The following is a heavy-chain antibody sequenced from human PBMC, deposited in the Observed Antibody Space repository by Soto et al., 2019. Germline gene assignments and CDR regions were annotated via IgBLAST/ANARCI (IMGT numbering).Heavy chain of an antibody. J-gene: IGHJ5*02. D-gene: IGHD6-6*01. CDR1: GFTFTTYA. V-gene: IGHV3-23*01. CDR3: AKKWDTTFSSSYH. CDR2: IRGSGGST. Sequence: EVQLLESGGGLVQPGGSLRLSCAASGFTFTTYAMTWVRQAPGKGLEWVSAIRGSGGSTYYADSVKGRFTISRDNSKNMLYLQMNSLRAEDTAVYYCAKKWDTTFSSSYHWGQGTLVTVSS.